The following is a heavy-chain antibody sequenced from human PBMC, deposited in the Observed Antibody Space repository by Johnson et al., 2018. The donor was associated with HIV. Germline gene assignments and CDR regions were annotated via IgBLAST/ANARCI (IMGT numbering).Heavy chain of an antibody. D-gene: IGHD2-15*01. CDR1: GFTFSSYV. J-gene: IGHJ3*02. CDR2: LTGSGDTT. Sequence: MLLVESGGGVVQPGRSLRLSCAASGFTFSSYVMNWVRQAPGKGLEWVSTLTGSGDTTYYADSVKGRFTISRDNSKNTLHLQMNGLRAEDTAVYYCATEGGTGAFDIWGQGTMVTVSS. V-gene: IGHV3-23*04. CDR3: ATEGGTGAFDI.